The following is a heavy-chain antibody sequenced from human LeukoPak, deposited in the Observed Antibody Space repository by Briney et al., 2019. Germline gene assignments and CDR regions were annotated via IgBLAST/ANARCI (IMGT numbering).Heavy chain of an antibody. CDR1: RSSFTTYW. CDR2: IYPGDSDT. V-gene: IGHV5-51*01. D-gene: IGHD1-26*01. Sequence: GESLQISCKGSRSSFTTYWIGWVRQMPGKGLEWMGIIYPGDSDTRYSPSFQGQVTISVDKSINTAYLQWSSLKASDTAMYYCARSLVGATQFDYWGQGTLVTVSS. J-gene: IGHJ4*02. CDR3: ARSLVGATQFDY.